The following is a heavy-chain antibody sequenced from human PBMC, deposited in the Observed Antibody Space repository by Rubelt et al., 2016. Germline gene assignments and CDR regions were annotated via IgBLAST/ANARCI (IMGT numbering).Heavy chain of an antibody. J-gene: IGHJ4*02. Sequence: VRQAPGKGLEWVSSISDTSKYIFHADSVGGRFTISRDDAKNSLFLQMNGLRVDDTAIYYCARVGYCIGGCYPFDLWGQGTLVTVSS. CDR2: ISDTSKYI. D-gene: IGHD2-15*01. V-gene: IGHV3-21*06. CDR3: ARVGYCIGGCYPFDL.